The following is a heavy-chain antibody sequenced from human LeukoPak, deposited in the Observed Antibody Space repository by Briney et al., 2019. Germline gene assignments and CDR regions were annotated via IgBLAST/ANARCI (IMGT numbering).Heavy chain of an antibody. V-gene: IGHV3-49*03. CDR2: IRSKAYGGTT. J-gene: IGHJ5*02. Sequence: PGGSLRLSCTASGFTFGDYAMSLFRQAAGKGLEWVGFIRSKAYGGTTEYAASVKGRFTISRDDSKSIAYLQMNSLKTEDTAVYYCTRDIGYCSSTSCYGRWFDPWGEGTLVTVSS. D-gene: IGHD2-2*01. CDR3: TRDIGYCSSTSCYGRWFDP. CDR1: GFTFGDYA.